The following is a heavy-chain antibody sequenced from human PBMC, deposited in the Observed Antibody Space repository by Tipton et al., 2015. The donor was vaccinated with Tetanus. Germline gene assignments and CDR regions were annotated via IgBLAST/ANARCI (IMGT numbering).Heavy chain of an antibody. V-gene: IGHV1-2*02. CDR1: GYTFTGYY. CDR3: ARDRGDYIYYGMDV. CDR2: IDPNSGGT. Sequence: QVQLVQSGAEVKKPGASVKVSCKASGYTFTGYYIYWVRQAPGQGLEWMGWIDPNSGGTVYAQKLQSRVTMTRDTSISTAYMERRSLRSEGTAVYYCARDRGDYIYYGMDVWGPGTTVTVS. D-gene: IGHD3-22*01. J-gene: IGHJ6*02.